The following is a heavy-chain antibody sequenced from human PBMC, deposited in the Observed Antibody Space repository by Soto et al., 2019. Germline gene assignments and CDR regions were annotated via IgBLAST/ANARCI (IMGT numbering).Heavy chain of an antibody. CDR1: GFTFSNAW. D-gene: IGHD3-10*01. Sequence: GGSLRLCRAASGFTFSNAWMSWVRQAPGKGLEWVSGINWNGGSTGYADSVKGRFTISRDNAKNSLYLQMNSLRAEDTALYYCARDRHYYGSGSGPQDYWGQGT. J-gene: IGHJ4*02. CDR2: INWNGGST. CDR3: ARDRHYYGSGSGPQDY. V-gene: IGHV3-20*04.